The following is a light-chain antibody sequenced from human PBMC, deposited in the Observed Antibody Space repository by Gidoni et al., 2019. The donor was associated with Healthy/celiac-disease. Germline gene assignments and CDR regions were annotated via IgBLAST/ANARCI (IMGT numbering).Light chain of an antibody. CDR1: QSLLHSNGYNY. Sequence: DSVMTPSPLCLPVTAGEPASISCRSSQSLLHSNGYNYLDWYLQKPGQSPQLLIYLGSNRASGVPARFSGSGSGTDFTLKISRVEAEDVGVYYCMQALQPPWTFGQGTKVEIK. J-gene: IGKJ1*01. CDR2: LGS. V-gene: IGKV2-28*01. CDR3: MQALQPPWT.